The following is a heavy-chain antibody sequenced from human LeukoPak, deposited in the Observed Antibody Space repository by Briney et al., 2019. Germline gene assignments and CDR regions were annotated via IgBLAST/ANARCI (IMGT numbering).Heavy chain of an antibody. CDR3: AELGITMIGGV. Sequence: GGSLRLSCAASGFTFSSYSMKWVRQAPGKGLEWVSFISSSSSYIYYADSVKGRFTISRDNAKNSLYLQMNSLRAEDTAVYYCAELGITMIGGVWGKGTTVTISS. V-gene: IGHV3-21*01. CDR2: ISSSSSYI. J-gene: IGHJ6*04. D-gene: IGHD3-10*02. CDR1: GFTFSSYS.